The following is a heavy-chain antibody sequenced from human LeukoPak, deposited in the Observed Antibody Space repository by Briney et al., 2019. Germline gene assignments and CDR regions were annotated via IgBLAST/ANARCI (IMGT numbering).Heavy chain of an antibody. CDR1: GFTFDDYA. CDR3: AKGSTFGGLIVRYFDL. CDR2: ISWNSGDI. D-gene: IGHD3-16*02. V-gene: IGHV3-9*03. Sequence: QPGGSLRLSCAASGFTFDDYAMHWVRQAPGKGLEWVSGISWNSGDIGYADSVKGRFTISRDNAKNSLYLQINSLRPEDMALYYCAKGSTFGGLIVRYFDLWGRGTLVTASS. J-gene: IGHJ2*01.